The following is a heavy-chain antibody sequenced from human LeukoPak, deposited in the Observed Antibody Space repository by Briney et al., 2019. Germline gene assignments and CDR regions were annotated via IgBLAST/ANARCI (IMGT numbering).Heavy chain of an antibody. CDR1: GFTFAGYA. CDR2: ITGSGSST. CDR3: AKSYSSSWYSSQN. J-gene: IGHJ4*02. V-gene: IGHV3-23*01. D-gene: IGHD6-13*01. Sequence: GGSLRLSCAASGFTFAGYAMSWVRQSPGKGLEWVSSITGSGSSTYYADSVKGRFTISRDNSEDMLYLQMNTLRAEDTALYYCAKSYSSSWYSSQNWGQGTLVTVSS.